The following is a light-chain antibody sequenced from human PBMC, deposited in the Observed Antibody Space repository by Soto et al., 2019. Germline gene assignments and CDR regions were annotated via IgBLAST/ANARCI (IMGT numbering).Light chain of an antibody. J-gene: IGKJ4*01. CDR2: DAS. V-gene: IGKV1-39*01. CDR1: ETITTS. CDR3: QQSYSTPLT. Sequence: DIQMTQSPSTLSASVGDGVTITFRASETITTSLAWYQQQPGTAPKVLIYDASTLESGVPSRFSGSGSGTDFTLTISSLQPEDFATYYCQQSYSTPLTFGGGTKVDI.